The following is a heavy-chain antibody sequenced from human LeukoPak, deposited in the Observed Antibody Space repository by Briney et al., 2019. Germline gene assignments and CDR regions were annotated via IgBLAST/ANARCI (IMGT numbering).Heavy chain of an antibody. CDR1: GYTFTGYY. V-gene: IGHV1-2*02. CDR2: INPNSGGT. CDR3: ARGSRYCSGGSCSSFDY. J-gene: IGHJ4*02. Sequence: ASVKVSCKASGYTFTGYYMHWVRQAPGQGLEWMGWINPNSGGTNYAQKFQGRVTMTRDTSISTAYMELSSLRSEDTAVYYCARGSRYCSGGSCSSFDYWGQGTLVTVSS. D-gene: IGHD2-15*01.